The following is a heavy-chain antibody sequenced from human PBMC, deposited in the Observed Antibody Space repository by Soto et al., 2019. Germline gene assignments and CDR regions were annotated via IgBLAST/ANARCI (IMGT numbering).Heavy chain of an antibody. CDR1: GFTFSSYG. CDR2: ISYDGSNK. Sequence: QVQLVESGGGVVQPGRSLRLSCAASGFTFSSYGMHWVRQAPGKGLEWVAVISYDGSNKYYADSVKGRFTISRGNSKNTLYLQMNSLRAEDTAVYYCAKELGSADYYYYGMDVWGQGTTVTVSS. D-gene: IGHD1-26*01. J-gene: IGHJ6*02. CDR3: AKELGSADYYYYGMDV. V-gene: IGHV3-30*18.